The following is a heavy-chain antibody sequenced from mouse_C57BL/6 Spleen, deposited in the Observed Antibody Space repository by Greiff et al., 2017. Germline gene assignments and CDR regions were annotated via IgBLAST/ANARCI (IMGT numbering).Heavy chain of an antibody. Sequence: VMLVESGPGLVQPSQSLSITCTVSGFSLTSYGVHWVRQSPGKGLEWLGVIWRGGSTDYNAAFMSRLSITKDKSKSQVFFKMNSLQADDTAIYYCANAYYSNYDWYFDVWGTGTTVTVSS. CDR1: GFSLTSYG. J-gene: IGHJ1*03. V-gene: IGHV2-5*01. CDR3: ANAYYSNYDWYFDV. CDR2: IWRGGST. D-gene: IGHD2-5*01.